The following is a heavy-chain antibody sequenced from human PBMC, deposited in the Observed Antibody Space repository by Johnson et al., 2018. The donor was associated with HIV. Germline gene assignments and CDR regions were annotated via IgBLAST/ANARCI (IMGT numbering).Heavy chain of an antibody. V-gene: IGHV3-30-3*01. D-gene: IGHD6-19*01. Sequence: QVQLVESGGGVVQPGRSLRLSCAASGFTFSSYAMHWVRQAPGKGLEWVAVISYHGTNKYYADSVKGRFTISRDNSKNTLYLQMYTLRPEDTAVYSCARVRRSGWYDNDAFDIWGQGTMVTVSS. CDR1: GFTFSSYA. CDR3: ARVRRSGWYDNDAFDI. CDR2: ISYHGTNK. J-gene: IGHJ3*02.